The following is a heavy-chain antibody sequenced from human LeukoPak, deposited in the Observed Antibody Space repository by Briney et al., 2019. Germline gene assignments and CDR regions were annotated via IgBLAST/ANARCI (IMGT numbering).Heavy chain of an antibody. CDR2: ISAGGDIT. V-gene: IGHV3-23*01. Sequence: GGPLSLYCTASGFTFSSYAMSWVRQAPGKGLEWISSISAGGDITHYADSMQGRFTISRDNSKNTLYLQMNSLRAEDTAVYYCAKESPQFDYWGQGTLVTVSS. CDR1: GFTFSSYA. CDR3: AKESPQFDY. J-gene: IGHJ4*02.